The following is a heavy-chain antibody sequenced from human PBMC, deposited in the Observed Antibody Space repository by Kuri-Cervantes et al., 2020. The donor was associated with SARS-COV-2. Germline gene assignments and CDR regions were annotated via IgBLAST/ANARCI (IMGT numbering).Heavy chain of an antibody. CDR3: AEVETASLDY. CDR2: VRRDGSNY. D-gene: IGHD3-3*01. Sequence: LSLTCAASGFTFSHYGMHWVRQAPGKGLEWVGFVRRDGSNYYYADSVKGRFTISRDNSKNSLYLEMNSLRPEDTAVYYCAEVETASLDYWGQGTLVTVSS. V-gene: IGHV3-30*02. J-gene: IGHJ4*02. CDR1: GFTFSHYG.